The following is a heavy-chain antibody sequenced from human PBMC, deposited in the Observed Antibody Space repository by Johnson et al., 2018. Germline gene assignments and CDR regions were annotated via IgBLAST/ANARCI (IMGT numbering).Heavy chain of an antibody. CDR3: AREMANWGSGDAFDS. D-gene: IGHD7-27*01. Sequence: VRLQESGGGLIQPGGSLRLCCAASGFTVSSNYMSWVRQAPGKGLEWGSVIYSGGSTYSADSVTGRFTIARDNSKNTLYLQMNSLRAEDTAVCYCAREMANWGSGDAFDSWGQGTMVTVSS. CDR2: IYSGGST. CDR1: GFTVSSNY. V-gene: IGHV3-53*01. J-gene: IGHJ3*02.